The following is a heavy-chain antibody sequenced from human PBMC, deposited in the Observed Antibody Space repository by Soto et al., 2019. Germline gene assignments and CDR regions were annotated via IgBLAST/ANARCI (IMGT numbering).Heavy chain of an antibody. CDR3: ARDSVVGGDD. Sequence: QVQLQESGPGLVKPSETLSLTCAVSGGSMSSYYWCWIRQPPGKRPEWIGYIYDSGYTNYNPSLRTRVNISVDTAKHQFSLKLSSVTVADKAASYCARDSVVGGDDWGQGTLVTVSS. CDR2: IYDSGYT. CDR1: GGSMSSYY. V-gene: IGHV4-59*01. D-gene: IGHD2-15*01. J-gene: IGHJ4*02.